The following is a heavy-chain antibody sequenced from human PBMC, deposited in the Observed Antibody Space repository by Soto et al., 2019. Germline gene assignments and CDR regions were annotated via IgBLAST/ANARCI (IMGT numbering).Heavy chain of an antibody. CDR2: INSDGSST. CDR1: GFTFSSYW. CDR3: ATGPVWYYDSSGYPFDY. Sequence: GGSLRLSCAASGFTFSSYWMHWVRQAPGKGLVWVSRINSDGSSTSYADSVKGRFTISRDNAKNTLYLRMNSLRAEDTAVYYCATGPVWYYDSSGYPFDYWGQGTLVTVSS. D-gene: IGHD3-22*01. V-gene: IGHV3-74*01. J-gene: IGHJ4*02.